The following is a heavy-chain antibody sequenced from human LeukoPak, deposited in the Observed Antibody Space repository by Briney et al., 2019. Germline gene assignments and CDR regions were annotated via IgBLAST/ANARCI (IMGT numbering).Heavy chain of an antibody. CDR3: AKDYYGSGSYYFDY. D-gene: IGHD3-10*01. J-gene: IGHJ4*02. CDR2: IGAGAEST. V-gene: IGHV3-23*01. Sequence: GGSLRLSCDSSGFTFSNYAMSWFRQAPGKGLEWVSSIGAGAESTYYADSVKGRFTISRDNSKNTLYLQMNSLRAEDTAVYYCAKDYYGSGSYYFDYWGQGTLVTVSS. CDR1: GFTFSNYA.